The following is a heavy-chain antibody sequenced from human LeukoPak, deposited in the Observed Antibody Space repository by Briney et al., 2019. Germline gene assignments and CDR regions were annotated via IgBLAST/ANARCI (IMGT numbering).Heavy chain of an antibody. Sequence: GGSLRLSCAASGFTFSSYWMSWVRQAPGKGLEWVANIKQDGSEKHYVDSVKGRFTISRDNAKNSLYLQMNSLRVEDTAVYYCAPYSTSQGSLDYWGQGTLVTVSS. J-gene: IGHJ4*02. V-gene: IGHV3-7*01. CDR2: IKQDGSEK. CDR3: APYSTSQGSLDY. D-gene: IGHD2/OR15-2a*01. CDR1: GFTFSSYW.